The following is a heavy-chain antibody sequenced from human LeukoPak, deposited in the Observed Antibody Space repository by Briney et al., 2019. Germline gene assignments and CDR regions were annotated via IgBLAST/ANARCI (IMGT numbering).Heavy chain of an antibody. CDR1: GYTFTIYG. J-gene: IGHJ6*02. CDR3: EREGLEYCSSTSCQASYYYYGMDV. V-gene: IGHV1-18*01. D-gene: IGHD2-2*01. CDR2: ISAYNGST. Sequence: GASVKVSCKASGYTFTIYGISWVRQAPGQGLEWMGGISAYNGSTNYAQKLQGRVTMTTDTSTSTAYMELRSLRSDDTAVYYCEREGLEYCSSTSCQASYYYYGMDVWGQGTTVTVSS.